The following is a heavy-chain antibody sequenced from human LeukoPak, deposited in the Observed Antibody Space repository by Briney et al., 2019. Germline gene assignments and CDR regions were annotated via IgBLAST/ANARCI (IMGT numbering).Heavy chain of an antibody. CDR2: IYYSGST. CDR3: ARVCIAAGGMGGGDNWFDP. J-gene: IGHJ5*02. D-gene: IGHD6-13*01. V-gene: IGHV4-39*07. CDR1: GGSISSSSYY. Sequence: KPSETLSLTCTVSGGSISSSSYYWGWIRQPPGKGLEWIGSIYYSGSTYYNPSLKSRVTISVDTSKNQFSLKLSSVTAGDTAVYYCARVCIAAGGMGGGDNWFDPWGQGTLVTVSS.